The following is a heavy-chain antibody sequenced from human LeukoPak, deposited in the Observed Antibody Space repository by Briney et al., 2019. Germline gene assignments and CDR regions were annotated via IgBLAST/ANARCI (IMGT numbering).Heavy chain of an antibody. CDR2: IISKTDGGTT. D-gene: IGHD3-22*01. Sequence: GGSLRLSCAASGFTFTNAWMSWVRQAPGKGLEWVGRIISKTDGGTTDYAAPVKGRFTISRDDSKNTLYLEMNSLKTEDTAVYYCTTAPDNHYDSSGYRLDYWGQGTLVTVSS. CDR3: TTAPDNHYDSSGYRLDY. CDR1: GFTFTNAW. J-gene: IGHJ4*02. V-gene: IGHV3-15*01.